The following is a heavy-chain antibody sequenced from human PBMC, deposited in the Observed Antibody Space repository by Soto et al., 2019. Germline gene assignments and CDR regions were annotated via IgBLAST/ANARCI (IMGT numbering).Heavy chain of an antibody. V-gene: IGHV3-48*03. J-gene: IGHJ4*02. Sequence: PGGSLRLSCAASGFTFSSDEMNWVRQAPGKGLEWVSYISSSGSTIYYADSVKGRFTISRDNANNSLYLQMNRLRAEDTAVYYCARDAWAYCGSDCPGVFDYWGQGTLVTVSS. CDR1: GFTFSSDE. CDR3: ARDAWAYCGSDCPGVFDY. CDR2: ISSSGSTI. D-gene: IGHD2-21*02.